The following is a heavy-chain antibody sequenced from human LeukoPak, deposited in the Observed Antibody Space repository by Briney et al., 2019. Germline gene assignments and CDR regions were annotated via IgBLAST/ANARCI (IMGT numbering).Heavy chain of an antibody. CDR1: GGSISSSYYY. D-gene: IGHD4-23*01. CDR3: ARGRGAPNSYYYYGMDV. V-gene: IGHV4-39*01. CDR2: IYHSGST. Sequence: PSETLSLTCTVSGGSISSSYYYWGWIRQPPGKGLEWIGSIYHSGSTYYSPSLKSRVTISVDTSKNQFSLRLSSVTAADTAVYYCARGRGAPNSYYYYGMDVWGQGTTVTVSS. J-gene: IGHJ6*02.